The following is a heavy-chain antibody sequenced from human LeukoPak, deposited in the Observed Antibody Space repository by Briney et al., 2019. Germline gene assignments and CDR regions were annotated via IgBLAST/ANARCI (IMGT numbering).Heavy chain of an antibody. CDR2: ISYDGSNK. Sequence: GGSLRLSCAASGFTFSSYAMHWVRQAPGKGLEWVAVISYDGSNKYYADSVKGRFTISRDNSKNTLYLQMNSLRAEDTAVYYCARDVDTYYYMDVWGKGTTVTVSS. V-gene: IGHV3-30-3*01. J-gene: IGHJ6*03. CDR3: ARDVDTYYYMDV. D-gene: IGHD3-9*01. CDR1: GFTFSSYA.